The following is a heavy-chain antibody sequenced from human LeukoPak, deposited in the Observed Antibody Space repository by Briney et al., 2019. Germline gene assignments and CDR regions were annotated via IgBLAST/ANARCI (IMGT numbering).Heavy chain of an antibody. J-gene: IGHJ4*02. CDR2: IYPGDSDT. CDR1: GYSFTSYW. Sequence: GESLKISCKGSGYSFTSYWIGRVRQMPGKGLEWMGIIYPGDSDTRYSPSFQGQVTISADKSISTAYLQWSSLKASDTAMYYCARHKRGYSGYDAIDYWGQGTLVTVSS. V-gene: IGHV5-51*01. CDR3: ARHKRGYSGYDAIDY. D-gene: IGHD5-12*01.